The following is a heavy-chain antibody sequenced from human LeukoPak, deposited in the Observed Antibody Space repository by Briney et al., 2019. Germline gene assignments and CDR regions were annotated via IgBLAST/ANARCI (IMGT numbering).Heavy chain of an antibody. CDR1: GGSISNYY. Sequence: SETLSLTCTDSGGSISNYYWTWLRQPAGKGPEWIGRISASGSINYNPSLKSRVTLSIDTSNNQLSLSLSSVTAADTAVYYCARAVAGTADFDYWGQGTLVTVSS. V-gene: IGHV4-4*07. CDR2: ISASGSI. CDR3: ARAVAGTADFDY. D-gene: IGHD6-19*01. J-gene: IGHJ4*02.